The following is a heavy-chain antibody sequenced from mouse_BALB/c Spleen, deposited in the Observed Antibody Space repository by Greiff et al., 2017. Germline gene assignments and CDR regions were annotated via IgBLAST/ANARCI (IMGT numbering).Heavy chain of an antibody. CDR3: ARRLGDY. J-gene: IGHJ2*01. CDR1: GYTFTSYW. CDR2: IYPGDGDT. V-gene: IGHV1-87*01. D-gene: IGHD4-1*01. Sequence: VQLQQSGAELARPGASVKLSCKASGYTFTSYWMQWVKQRPGQGLEWIGAIYPGDGDTRYTQKFKGKATLTADKSSSTAYMQLSSLASEDSAVYYCARRLGDYWGQGTTLTVSS.